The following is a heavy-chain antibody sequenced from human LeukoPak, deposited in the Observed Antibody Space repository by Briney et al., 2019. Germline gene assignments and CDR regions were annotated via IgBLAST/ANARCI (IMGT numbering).Heavy chain of an antibody. D-gene: IGHD3-3*01. CDR2: INPSGGST. J-gene: IGHJ3*02. CDR3: ARDRGDYGFPRNDAFDI. Sequence: ASVKVSCKASGYTFTSYYMHWVRQAPGQGLEWMGIINPSGGSTSYAQKFQGRVTMTRDTSTSTVYMELSSLRSEDTAVYYCARDRGDYGFPRNDAFDIWGQGTMVTVSS. CDR1: GYTFTSYY. V-gene: IGHV1-46*01.